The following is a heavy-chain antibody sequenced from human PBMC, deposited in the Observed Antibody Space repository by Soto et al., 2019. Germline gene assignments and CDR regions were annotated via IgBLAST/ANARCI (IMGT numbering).Heavy chain of an antibody. Sequence: QLQLQESGPGLVKPSETLSLTCAVSGGSISGYYWTWIRQPPGKGLEWVGSLFYGGTIDYNASLKSRLTISVNTSKNQFSLKLRSVTDADTAVYYCVRHRGLEPVYWGQGTLVTAAS. CDR2: LFYGGTI. D-gene: IGHD1-1*01. CDR1: GGSISGYY. J-gene: IGHJ4*02. CDR3: VRHRGLEPVY. V-gene: IGHV4-39*01.